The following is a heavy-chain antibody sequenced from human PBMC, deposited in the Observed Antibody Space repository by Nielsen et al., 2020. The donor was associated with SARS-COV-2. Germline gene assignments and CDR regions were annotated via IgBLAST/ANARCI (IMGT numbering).Heavy chain of an antibody. Sequence: GGSLRLSCAASGFTVSSNYMSWVRQAPGEGLEWVSVIYSGGSTYYADSVKGRFTISRDNSKNTLYLQMNSLRAEDTAVYYCARVWYYDSSGYWSAFDIWGQGTMVTVSS. V-gene: IGHV3-53*01. CDR2: IYSGGST. CDR1: GFTVSSNY. CDR3: ARVWYYDSSGYWSAFDI. D-gene: IGHD3-22*01. J-gene: IGHJ3*02.